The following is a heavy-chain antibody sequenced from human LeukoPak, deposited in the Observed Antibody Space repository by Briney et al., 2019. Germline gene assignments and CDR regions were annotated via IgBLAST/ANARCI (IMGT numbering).Heavy chain of an antibody. D-gene: IGHD3-22*01. CDR2: IIPIFGTA. CDR3: ALFTYYYDSSGFIDY. V-gene: IGHV1-69*13. Sequence: GASVKVSCKASGGTFSSYAISWVRQAPGQGLEWMGGIIPIFGTANCAQKFQGRVTITADESTSTAYMELSSLRSEDTAVYYCALFTYYYDSSGFIDYWGQGTLVTVSS. J-gene: IGHJ4*02. CDR1: GGTFSSYA.